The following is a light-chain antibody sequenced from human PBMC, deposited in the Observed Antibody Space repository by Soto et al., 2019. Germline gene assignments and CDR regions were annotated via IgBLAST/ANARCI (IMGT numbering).Light chain of an antibody. CDR1: ESLLDSDYGNTY. Sequence: DVVMTHTPLSLPFTPGEPAAISFTSSESLLDSDYGNTYVGWYVQKPGQSPQLLIYTLSYRASGVPDRFSGSASGTDFTLKISRVEAEDVGVYYCMQRIEVPLTFGQGTRLEIK. V-gene: IGKV2-40*01. CDR2: TLS. CDR3: MQRIEVPLT. J-gene: IGKJ5*01.